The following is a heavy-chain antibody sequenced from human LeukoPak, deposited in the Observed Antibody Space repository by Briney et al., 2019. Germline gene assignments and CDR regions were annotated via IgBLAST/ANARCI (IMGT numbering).Heavy chain of an antibody. D-gene: IGHD3-10*01. CDR2: INHSGST. CDR3: ARGSWPYGSGSYLTY. V-gene: IGHV4-34*01. CDR1: GGSFSGYY. J-gene: IGHJ4*02. Sequence: SETLSLTCAVYGGSFSGYYWSWIRQPPGKGLEWTGEINHSGSTNYNPSLKSRVTISVDTSKNQFSLKLSSVTAADTAVYYCARGSWPYGSGSYLTYWGQGTLVTVSS.